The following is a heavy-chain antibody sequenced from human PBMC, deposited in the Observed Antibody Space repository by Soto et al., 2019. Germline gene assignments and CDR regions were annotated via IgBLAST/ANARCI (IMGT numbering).Heavy chain of an antibody. CDR1: GYTFTGYY. CDR2: INPNSGGT. CDR3: ARDSPLGYCSGGSCYSLAFDY. V-gene: IGHV1-2*04. Sequence: QVQLVQSGAEVKKPGASVKVSCKASGYTFTGYYMHWVRQAPGQGLEWMGWINPNSGGTNYAQKFQGWVTMTRDTSIRTDYMELSRLRSDDTAVYYCARDSPLGYCSGGSCYSLAFDYWGQGTLVTVSS. D-gene: IGHD2-15*01. J-gene: IGHJ4*02.